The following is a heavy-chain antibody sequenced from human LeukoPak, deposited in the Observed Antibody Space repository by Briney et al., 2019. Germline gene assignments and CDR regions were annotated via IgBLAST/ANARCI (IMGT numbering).Heavy chain of an antibody. V-gene: IGHV1-18*01. CDR3: ARYDSSSWYVRDDNWFDP. J-gene: IGHJ5*02. D-gene: IGHD6-13*01. Sequence: ASVKVSCKASGYTFTSYGISWVRQAPGQGLEWMGWISAYNGNTNYAQKLQGRVTMTTDTSTSTAYMELRSLRSDDTAVYYCARYDSSSWYVRDDNWFDPWGQGTLVTVSS. CDR2: ISAYNGNT. CDR1: GYTFTSYG.